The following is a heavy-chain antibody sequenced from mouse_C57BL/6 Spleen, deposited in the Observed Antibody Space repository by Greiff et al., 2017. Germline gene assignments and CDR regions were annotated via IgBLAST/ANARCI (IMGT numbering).Heavy chain of an antibody. CDR1: GYTFTDYN. V-gene: IGHV1-18*01. D-gene: IGHD6-5*01. J-gene: IGHJ2*01. CDR3: ARLGPISNYIDY. CDR2: INPNNGGT. Sequence: VQLQQSGPELVKPGASVKIPCKASGYTFTDYNMDWVKQSHGKGLEWIGDINPNNGGTNYNQKFKGKATLAVDKSSSTAYMELRSLTSEDTAVYYCARLGPISNYIDYGGQGTTLTVSS.